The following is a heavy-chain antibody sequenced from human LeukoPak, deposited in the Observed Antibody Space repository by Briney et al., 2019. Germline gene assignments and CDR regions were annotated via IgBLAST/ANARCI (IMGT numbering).Heavy chain of an antibody. CDR2: IYPGDSDT. J-gene: IGHJ4*01. CDR3: ARAGCPYSNSDY. D-gene: IGHD6-13*01. V-gene: IGHV5-51*01. CDR1: GYSYPTYW. Sequence: GESLKISCKGSGYSYPTYWIGWVRQMPGRGLEWMGIIYPGDSDTRYSPSFQGQVTISVDKSISTAYLQWSSLKASDTAMYYCARAGCPYSNSDYWGQGTLVTVSS.